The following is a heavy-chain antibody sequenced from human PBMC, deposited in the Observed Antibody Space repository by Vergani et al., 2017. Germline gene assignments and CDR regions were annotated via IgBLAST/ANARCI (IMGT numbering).Heavy chain of an antibody. Sequence: EVQLVESGGGLVKPGGSLRLSCAASGFTFSNAWMSWVRQAPGKGLEWVGRIKSKTDGGTTDYAAPVKGRFTISRDNSKNTLYLQMNSLRAEDTAVYYCAKVERGRDGHTDYWGQGTLVTVSS. CDR3: AKVERGRDGHTDY. J-gene: IGHJ4*02. V-gene: IGHV3-15*01. D-gene: IGHD5-24*01. CDR2: IKSKTDGGTT. CDR1: GFTFSNAW.